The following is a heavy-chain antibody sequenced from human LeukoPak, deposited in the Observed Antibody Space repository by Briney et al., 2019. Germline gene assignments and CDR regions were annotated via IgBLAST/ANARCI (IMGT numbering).Heavy chain of an antibody. V-gene: IGHV1-69*05. CDR3: ARACSSSGYYYYYMDV. CDR1: GGTFSSYA. Sequence: ASVTVSCKASGGTFSSYAISWVRQAPGQGLEWMGGIIPIFGTANYAQKFQGRVTITTDESTSTAYMELSSLRSEDTAVYYCARACSSSGYYYYYMDVWGKGTTVTVSS. D-gene: IGHD2-2*01. CDR2: IIPIFGTA. J-gene: IGHJ6*03.